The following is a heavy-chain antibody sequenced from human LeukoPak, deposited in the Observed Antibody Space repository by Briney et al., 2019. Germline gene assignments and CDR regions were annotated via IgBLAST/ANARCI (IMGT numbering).Heavy chain of an antibody. CDR1: GFTFDDYG. CDR2: INWNGGST. CDR3: ARDLGYCNSTSCLNWFDP. V-gene: IGHV3-20*04. J-gene: IGHJ5*02. Sequence: PGGSLRLSCAASGFTFDDYGMSWVRQAPGKGLEWVSGINWNGGSTGYADSVKGRFTISRDNAKNSLYLQMNSLRAEDTALYYCARDLGYCNSTSCLNWFDPWGQGTLVTVSS. D-gene: IGHD2-2*01.